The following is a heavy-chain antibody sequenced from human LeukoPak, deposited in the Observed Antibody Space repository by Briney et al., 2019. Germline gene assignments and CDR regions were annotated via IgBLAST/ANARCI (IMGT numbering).Heavy chain of an antibody. J-gene: IGHJ5*02. D-gene: IGHD1-14*01. CDR1: GASISSNSYY. V-gene: IGHV4-39*01. CDR3: ARDQQYHRPAGWFDP. Sequence: SETLSLTCTVSGASISSNSYYRGWIRQPPGKGLEWIGSISYSGRTYYNPSLESRVTISVDASKNQFSLELNSVTAADTAVYYCARDQQYHRPAGWFDPWGQGTLVTVSS. CDR2: ISYSGRT.